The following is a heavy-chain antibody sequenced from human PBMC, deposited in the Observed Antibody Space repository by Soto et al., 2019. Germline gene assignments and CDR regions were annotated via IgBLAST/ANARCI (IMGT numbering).Heavy chain of an antibody. CDR3: ARDADVGYGMDV. CDR2: ITSSSRYI. Sequence: GWSLRLSCASSGFTFTTYTMNWVRQAPGKGLEWVSSITSSSRYIYYADSMKGRFTISRDNAKNSLYLQMNSLRAEDTAVYYCARDADVGYGMDVWGQGTTVTVSS. CDR1: GFTFTTYT. V-gene: IGHV3-21*01. J-gene: IGHJ6*02. D-gene: IGHD1-26*01.